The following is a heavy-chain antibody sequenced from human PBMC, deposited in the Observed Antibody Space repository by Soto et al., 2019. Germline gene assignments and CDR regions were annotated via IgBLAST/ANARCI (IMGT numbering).Heavy chain of an antibody. J-gene: IGHJ4*02. Sequence: QVQLVQSGAEVKKPGASVKVSCKASGYTFTSYGIGWVRQAPGQGREWMGRISPDNVNANYAQKLQGRVTMTTDTSTSTAYMELRSLRSDDTAVYYCARSPYDYIWGSYRFDYWGQGTLVTVS. D-gene: IGHD3-16*02. CDR1: GYTFTSYG. V-gene: IGHV1-18*01. CDR2: ISPDNVNA. CDR3: ARSPYDYIWGSYRFDY.